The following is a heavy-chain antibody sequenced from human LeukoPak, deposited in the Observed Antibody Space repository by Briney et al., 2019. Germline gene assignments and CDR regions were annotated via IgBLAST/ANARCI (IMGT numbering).Heavy chain of an antibody. Sequence: GGSLRLSCAASGFTFSDYYMSWIRQAPGKGLEWVSYISSSGSTIYYADSVKGRFTISRDNAKNSLYLQMNSLRAEDTAVYYCANQEAVAVLDYYGMDVWGQGTTVTVSS. D-gene: IGHD6-19*01. CDR3: ANQEAVAVLDYYGMDV. V-gene: IGHV3-11*01. J-gene: IGHJ6*02. CDR1: GFTFSDYY. CDR2: ISSSGSTI.